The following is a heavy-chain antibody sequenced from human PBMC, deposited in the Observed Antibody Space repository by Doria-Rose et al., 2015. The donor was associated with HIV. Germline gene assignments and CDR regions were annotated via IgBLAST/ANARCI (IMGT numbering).Heavy chain of an antibody. Sequence: QVQLVQSGPVLVKPTETLTLTCTVSGVSLSSPGMGVGWIRQPPGKALEWLANIFSDDERSYKTSLKSRLTIFRGTSKSQVVLTMTDMDPVDTATYYCARIKSSRWYHKYYFDFWGQGTLVIVSA. V-gene: IGHV2-26*01. D-gene: IGHD6-13*01. CDR2: IFSDDER. J-gene: IGHJ4*02. CDR1: GVSLSSPGMG. CDR3: ARIKSSRWYHKYYFDF.